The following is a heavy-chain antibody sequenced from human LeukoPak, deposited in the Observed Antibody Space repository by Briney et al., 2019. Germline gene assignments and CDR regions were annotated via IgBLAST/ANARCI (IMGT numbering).Heavy chain of an antibody. CDR2: IYYSGST. Sequence: SQTLSLTCTVSGGSISSYYWSWIRQPPGKGLEWIGYIYYSGSTNYNPSLKSRVTISVDTSKNQFSLKLSSVTAADTAVYYCARSTPRYYGSAFDYWGQGTLVTVSS. CDR3: ARSTPRYYGSAFDY. D-gene: IGHD3-10*01. V-gene: IGHV4-59*08. CDR1: GGSISSYY. J-gene: IGHJ4*02.